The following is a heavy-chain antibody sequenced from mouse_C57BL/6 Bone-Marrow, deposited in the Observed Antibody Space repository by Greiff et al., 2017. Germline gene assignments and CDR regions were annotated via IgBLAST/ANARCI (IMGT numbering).Heavy chain of an antibody. V-gene: IGHV1-55*01. J-gene: IGHJ2*01. CDR1: GYTFTRYW. CDR3: ARTGPLELSVDN. D-gene: IGHD1-1*01. Sequence: VQLQQPGAELVKPGASVKMSCKASGYTFTRYWITWVKQRPGQGLEWIGYIYPTSGRTNYNEKFKSKAILTVDTASNTAYMQLSSLTSEDSAVFYWARTGPLELSVDNWGQGTALTVSS. CDR2: IYPTSGRT.